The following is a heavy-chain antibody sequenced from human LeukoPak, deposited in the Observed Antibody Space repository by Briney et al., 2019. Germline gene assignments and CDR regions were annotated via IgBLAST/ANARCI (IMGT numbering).Heavy chain of an antibody. Sequence: SETLSLTCTVSGGSISSYYWSWIRQPPGKGLEWIGYISYSGSTNYNPSLKSRVTISVDSSKNQFSLKLTSVTAADTAVYYCARKTYSNLFDYWGQGTLVTVSS. D-gene: IGHD4-11*01. V-gene: IGHV4-59*01. J-gene: IGHJ4*02. CDR2: ISYSGST. CDR1: GGSISSYY. CDR3: ARKTYSNLFDY.